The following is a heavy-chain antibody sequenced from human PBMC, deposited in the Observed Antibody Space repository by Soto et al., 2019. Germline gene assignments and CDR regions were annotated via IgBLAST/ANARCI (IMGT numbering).Heavy chain of an antibody. V-gene: IGHV1-46*01. Sequence: ASVKVSCKASGYTFTSYYMHWVRQAPGQGLEWMGIINPSGGSTSYAQKFQGRVTMTRDTSTSTVYMELSSLRSEDTAVYYCARGKAAYYDFWSGYYSPWFDPWGQGTLVTAPQ. CDR1: GYTFTSYY. CDR3: ARGKAAYYDFWSGYYSPWFDP. J-gene: IGHJ5*02. CDR2: INPSGGST. D-gene: IGHD3-3*01.